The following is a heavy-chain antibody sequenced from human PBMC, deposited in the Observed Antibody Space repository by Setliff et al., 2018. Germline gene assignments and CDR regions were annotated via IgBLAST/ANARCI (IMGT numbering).Heavy chain of an antibody. CDR2: IYYSGST. J-gene: IGHJ6*03. CDR1: GGSISSSSYY. D-gene: IGHD3-3*01. CDR3: AREQSNYDFWSGYYGSYYYYMDV. Sequence: PSETLSLTCTVSGGSISSSSYYWGWIRQPPGKGLEWIGSIYYSGSTYYNPSLKSRVTISVDTSKNQFSLKLSSVTAADTAVYYCAREQSNYDFWSGYYGSYYYYMDVWGKGTTVTVS. V-gene: IGHV4-39*07.